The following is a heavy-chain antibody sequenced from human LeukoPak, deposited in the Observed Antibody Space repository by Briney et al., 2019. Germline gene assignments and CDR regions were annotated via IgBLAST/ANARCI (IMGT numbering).Heavy chain of an antibody. J-gene: IGHJ4*02. V-gene: IGHV4-59*01. D-gene: IGHD3-10*01. CDR2: IYYSGST. Sequence: PSETMSLTCTVSGGSISSYYWSWIRKPPGEGLGWIGYIYYSGSTNYNPSLKSRVTISVDTSKNQFSLKLSSVTAADTAVYYCARTGGSGSYFPLDYWGQGTLVSVSS. CDR1: GGSISSYY. CDR3: ARTGGSGSYFPLDY.